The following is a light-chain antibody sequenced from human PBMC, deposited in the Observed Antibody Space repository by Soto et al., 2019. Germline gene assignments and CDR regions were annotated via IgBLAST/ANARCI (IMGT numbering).Light chain of an antibody. CDR1: RSNIGSNY. J-gene: IGLJ1*01. CDR2: RNN. CDR3: AAWDDSLSAYV. V-gene: IGLV1-47*01. Sequence: QSVLTQPPSASGTPGQRVTISCSGSRSNIGSNYVYWYQQLPGTAPKLLIYRNNQRPSGVPDRFSGSKSGTSASLAISGLRSAHEADYYCAAWDDSLSAYVFGTGTKVTVL.